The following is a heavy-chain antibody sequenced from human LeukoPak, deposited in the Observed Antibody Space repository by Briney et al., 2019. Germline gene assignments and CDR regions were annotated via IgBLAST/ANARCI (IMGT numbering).Heavy chain of an antibody. CDR2: ISPSSGGT. CDR1: GYTFTGYY. Sequence: ASVKVSCKASGYTFTGYYMHWVRQAPGQGLEWMGWISPSSGGTNYAQKFQGRVTMTRDTSISTAYMELSRLRSDDTAVYYCARYPFSSWYLWFDPWGQGTLVTVSS. CDR3: ARYPFSSWYLWFDP. J-gene: IGHJ5*02. D-gene: IGHD6-13*01. V-gene: IGHV1-2*02.